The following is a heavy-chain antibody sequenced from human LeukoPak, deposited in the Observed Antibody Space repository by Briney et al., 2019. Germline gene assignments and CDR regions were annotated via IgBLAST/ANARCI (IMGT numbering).Heavy chain of an antibody. D-gene: IGHD6-13*01. CDR1: RFTFGTYA. J-gene: IGHJ3*02. CDR3: ANVKSWSSRGRAFDI. CDR2: ISGSGGST. Sequence: GGSLRLSCAASRFTFGTYAMSWVRQAPGKGLEWVSAISGSGGSTYYADSVKGRFTISRDNSKNTLYLQMNSLRAEDTAVYYCANVKSWSSRGRAFDIWGQGTMVTVSS. V-gene: IGHV3-23*01.